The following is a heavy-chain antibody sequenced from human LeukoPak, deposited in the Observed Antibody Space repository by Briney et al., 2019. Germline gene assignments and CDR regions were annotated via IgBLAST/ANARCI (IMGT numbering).Heavy chain of an antibody. CDR2: IRSNDGHT. CDR3: ARQQLVPNWFDP. Sequence: ASVKVSCKASGYIFTSYDISWVRQAPGQGLEWMGWIRSNDGHTKYAQKFQGRVTTTIDTFTTTVYMELRSLTSDDTAMYYCARQQLVPNWFDPWGQGTLVTVSS. J-gene: IGHJ5*02. CDR1: GYIFTSYD. D-gene: IGHD6-13*01. V-gene: IGHV1-18*01.